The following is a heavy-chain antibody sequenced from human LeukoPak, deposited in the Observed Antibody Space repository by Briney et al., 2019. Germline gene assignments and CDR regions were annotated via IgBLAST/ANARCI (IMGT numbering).Heavy chain of an antibody. CDR1: GGTFSSYA. CDR3: ARSPGGMSSSVFDY. CDR2: IIPILGIA. Sequence: SVKVSCKASGGTFSSYAISWVRQAPGQGLEWMGRIIPILGIANYAQKFQGRVTITAGKSTSTAYMELSSLRSEDTAVYYCARSPGGMSSSVFDYWGQGTLVTVSS. D-gene: IGHD6-6*01. J-gene: IGHJ4*02. V-gene: IGHV1-69*04.